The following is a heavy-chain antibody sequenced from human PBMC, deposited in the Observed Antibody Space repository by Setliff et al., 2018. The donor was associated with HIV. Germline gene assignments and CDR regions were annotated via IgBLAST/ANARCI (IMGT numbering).Heavy chain of an antibody. V-gene: IGHV1-46*01. CDR3: ARDLKSGSYSPGAFDI. J-gene: IGHJ3*02. Sequence: ASVKVSCKASGYTFTSYYMHWVRQAPGQGLEWMGIINPSGGSTSYAQKFQGRVTMTRDTSTSTVYMELSSLRSEDTAVYYCARDLKSGSYSPGAFDIWGQGTMVTVSS. CDR1: GYTFTSYY. D-gene: IGHD3-10*01. CDR2: INPSGGST.